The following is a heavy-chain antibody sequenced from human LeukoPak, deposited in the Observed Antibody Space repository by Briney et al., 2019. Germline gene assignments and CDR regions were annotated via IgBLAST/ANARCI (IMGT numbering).Heavy chain of an antibody. CDR2: INHSGST. CDR1: GGSISSGGYY. Sequence: SQTLSLTCTVSGGSISSGGYYWSWIRQPPGKGLEWIGEINHSGSTNYNPSLKSRVTISVDTSKNQFSLKLSSVTAADTAVYYCARGVFLAAAGPVRRPFDYWGQGTLVTVSS. CDR3: ARGVFLAAAGPVRRPFDY. V-gene: IGHV4-30-2*01. D-gene: IGHD6-13*01. J-gene: IGHJ4*02.